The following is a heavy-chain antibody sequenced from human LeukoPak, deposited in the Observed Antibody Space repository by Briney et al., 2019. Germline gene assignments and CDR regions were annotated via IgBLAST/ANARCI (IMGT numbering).Heavy chain of an antibody. Sequence: SETLSLTCTVSGGSISSTSYYWGWIRQPPGKGLEWIGSIYYNGGTYYNPSLKSRVTISIDTSMNQFSLKLSSVTAADTAVYYCARGATMVRGVIIARPRRRGFDYWGQGTLVTVSS. CDR3: ARGATMVRGVIIARPRRRGFDY. CDR1: GGSISSTSYY. J-gene: IGHJ4*02. D-gene: IGHD3-10*01. CDR2: IYYNGGT. V-gene: IGHV4-39*07.